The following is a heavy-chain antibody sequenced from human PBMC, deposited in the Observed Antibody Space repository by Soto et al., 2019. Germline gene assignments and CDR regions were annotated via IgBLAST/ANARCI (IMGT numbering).Heavy chain of an antibody. Sequence: GGSLRLSCAASGFTFSSYGMHWVRQAPGKGLEWVAVISYDGSNKYYADSVKGRFTISRDNSKNTLYLQMNSLRAEDTAVYYCAKLMRSGYYYGWYAFDIWGQGTMVTVSS. CDR2: ISYDGSNK. J-gene: IGHJ3*02. CDR3: AKLMRSGYYYGWYAFDI. V-gene: IGHV3-30*18. D-gene: IGHD3-22*01. CDR1: GFTFSSYG.